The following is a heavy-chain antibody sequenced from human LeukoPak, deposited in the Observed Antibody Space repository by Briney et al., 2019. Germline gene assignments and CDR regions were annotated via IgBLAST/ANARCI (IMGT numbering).Heavy chain of an antibody. CDR3: ATGRSTDYYYYGMDV. CDR1: GGSISGHY. Sequence: SETLFLTCTVSGGSISGHYWSWIRQPPGKGLEWNGYIYYSGSTNYNPSLKSRVTISVDTTKNQFSLKLSSVTAADTAVYYCATGRSTDYYYYGMDVWGQGTTVTAS. CDR2: IYYSGST. J-gene: IGHJ6*02. D-gene: IGHD1-1*01. V-gene: IGHV4-59*11.